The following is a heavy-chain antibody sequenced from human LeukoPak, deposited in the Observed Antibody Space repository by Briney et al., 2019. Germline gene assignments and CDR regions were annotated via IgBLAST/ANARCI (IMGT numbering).Heavy chain of an antibody. V-gene: IGHV3-23*01. CDR2: ISGSGGST. Sequence: GGSLRLSCAASGFTFSSYAMSWVRQAPGKGLEWVSAISGSGGSTYYADSVKGRFTISRDSSKNTLYLQMNSLRAEDAAVYYCAKDPNMITADYFDYWGQGTLVTVSS. D-gene: IGHD3-16*01. CDR3: AKDPNMITADYFDY. J-gene: IGHJ4*02. CDR1: GFTFSSYA.